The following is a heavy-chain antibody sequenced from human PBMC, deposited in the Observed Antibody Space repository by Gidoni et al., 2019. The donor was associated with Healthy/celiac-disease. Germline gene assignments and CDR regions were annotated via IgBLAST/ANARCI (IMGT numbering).Heavy chain of an antibody. CDR3: ARGSLVGATSDY. J-gene: IGHJ4*02. CDR2: IYHSGST. CDR1: GGSISSGGYS. V-gene: IGHV4-30-2*01. D-gene: IGHD1-26*01. Sequence: QLQLQESGSGLVKPSQTLSLTCALSGGSISSGGYSWSWIRQPPGKCLEWIGYIYHSGSTYYNPSLKSRVTISVDRSKNQFSLKLSSVTAADTAVYYCARGSLVGATSDYWGQGTLVTVSS.